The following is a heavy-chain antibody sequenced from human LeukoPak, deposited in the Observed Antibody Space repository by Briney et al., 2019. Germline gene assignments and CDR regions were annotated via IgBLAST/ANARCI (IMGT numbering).Heavy chain of an antibody. J-gene: IGHJ6*02. D-gene: IGHD6-19*01. CDR1: GGSMSSYY. V-gene: IGHV4-4*07. CDR2: FITGGST. CDR3: ARGPAGTVFYYYYGMDV. Sequence: PSETLSLTCTVSGGSMSSYYWGWIRQPAGKGLEWIGRFITGGSTIYNPSLKGRVTMSVDTSKNQFSLKLSSVTAADTAVYYCARGPAGTVFYYYYGMDVWGQGTTVTVSS.